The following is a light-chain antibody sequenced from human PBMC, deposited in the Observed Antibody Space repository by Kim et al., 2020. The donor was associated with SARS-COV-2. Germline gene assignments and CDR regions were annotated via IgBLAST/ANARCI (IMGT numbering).Light chain of an antibody. CDR3: AAWDDSLSARL. CDR1: DSNIEKTF. J-gene: IGLJ2*01. CDR2: ASS. V-gene: IGLV1-47*02. Sequence: ELTQPLSVSGPPGQSVTISCSGGDSNIEKTFVYWYQQLPGAAPRLLIYASSQRPSGVPDRFSGSKSGTSASLAISGLRPEDEADYYCAAWDDSLSARLFGGGTQLTVL.